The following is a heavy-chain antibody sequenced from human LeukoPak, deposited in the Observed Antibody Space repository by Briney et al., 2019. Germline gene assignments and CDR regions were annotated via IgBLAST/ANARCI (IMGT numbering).Heavy chain of an antibody. Sequence: PSETLSLTCTVPSVSITETNHFWGWIRQTPGKGPEWIGNVYYDGTTYYNPSLKSRVSISVDTSRKQFALNLYSMTAADTAVYYCVRQRLWSDLWGQGALVIVSS. CDR1: SVSITETNHF. CDR3: VRQRLWSDL. CDR2: VYYDGTT. D-gene: IGHD3-10*01. V-gene: IGHV4-39*01. J-gene: IGHJ5*02.